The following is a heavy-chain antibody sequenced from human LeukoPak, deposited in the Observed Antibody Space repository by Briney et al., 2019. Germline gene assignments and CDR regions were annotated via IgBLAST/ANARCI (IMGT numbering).Heavy chain of an antibody. D-gene: IGHD1-26*01. J-gene: IGHJ4*02. CDR1: GFTFSSYA. CDR3: ARDHGSGSYSDY. Sequence: PGGSLRLSXAASGFTFSSYAMHWVRQAPGKGLEYVSGISTNGGSTNYANSVKGRFTISRDNSKNTLYLQMGSLRAEDMAVYYCARDHGSGSYSDYWGQGTLVTVSS. CDR2: ISTNGGST. V-gene: IGHV3-64*01.